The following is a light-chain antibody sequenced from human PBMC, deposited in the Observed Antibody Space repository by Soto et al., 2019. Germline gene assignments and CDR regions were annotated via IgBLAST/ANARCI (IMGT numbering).Light chain of an antibody. CDR3: QLINSF. V-gene: IGKV1-9*01. Sequence: DIQLTQSPSLLSASVGDRVTITCRASQTISKFLSWYQQKPGKAPKLLIYAASTLQDGVPSRFSGSGSGTEFTLTISSLQPDDFATYYCQLINSFFGGGTRVEI. J-gene: IGKJ4*01. CDR2: AAS. CDR1: QTISKF.